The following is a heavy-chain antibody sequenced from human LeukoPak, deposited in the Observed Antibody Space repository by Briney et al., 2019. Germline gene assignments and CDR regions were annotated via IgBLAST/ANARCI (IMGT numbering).Heavy chain of an antibody. Sequence: PGGSLRLSCAASGFTFSSYGMHWVRQAPGKGLEWVAVIWYDGSNKYYADSVKGRFTISRDNSKNTLYLQMNSLRAEDTAVYYCARSMLRGVPLDVWGQGTTVTVTS. V-gene: IGHV3-33*01. J-gene: IGHJ6*02. CDR1: GFTFSSYG. CDR3: ARSMLRGVPLDV. CDR2: IWYDGSNK. D-gene: IGHD3-10*01.